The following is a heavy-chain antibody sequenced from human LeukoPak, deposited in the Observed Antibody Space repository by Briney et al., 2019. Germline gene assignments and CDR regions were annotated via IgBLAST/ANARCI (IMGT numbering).Heavy chain of an antibody. D-gene: IGHD1-1*01. CDR2: ISDDGSNK. V-gene: IGHV3-30*04. Sequence: GGSLRLSCAASGFTFSTYPMHWVRQAPGKGLEWVAVISDDGSNKYYADSVKGRFTISRDNSKNTLYLQMNSLRAEDTAVYYCARPRLAYYYAMDVWGKGTTVTVSS. J-gene: IGHJ6*04. CDR3: ARPRLAYYYAMDV. CDR1: GFTFSTYP.